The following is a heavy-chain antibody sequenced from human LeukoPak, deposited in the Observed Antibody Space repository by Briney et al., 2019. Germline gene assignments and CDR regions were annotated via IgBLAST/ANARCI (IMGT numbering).Heavy chain of an antibody. J-gene: IGHJ4*02. CDR3: ARAHPMYYDILTGYRPPTGYFDY. V-gene: IGHV4-59*12. D-gene: IGHD3-9*01. CDR1: GGSISSYY. Sequence: SETLSLTCTVSGGSISSYYWSWIRQPPGKGLEWIGYIYYSGSTNYNPSPKSRVTMSVDTSKNQFSLKLSSVTAADTAVYYCARAHPMYYDILTGYRPPTGYFDYWGQGTLVTVSS. CDR2: IYYSGST.